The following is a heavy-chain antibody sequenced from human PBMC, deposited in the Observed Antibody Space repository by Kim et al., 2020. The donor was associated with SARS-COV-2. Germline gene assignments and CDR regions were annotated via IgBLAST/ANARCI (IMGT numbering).Heavy chain of an antibody. CDR3: ARAGYCSSTSCYNYYYYGMDV. CDR1: GFTFSSYW. CDR2: IKQDGSEK. D-gene: IGHD2-2*02. J-gene: IGHJ6*02. Sequence: GGSLRLSCAASGFTFSSYWMSWVRQAPGKGLEWVANIKQDGSEKYYVDSVKGRFTISRDNAKNSLYLQMNSLRAEDTAVYYCARAGYCSSTSCYNYYYYGMDVWGQGTTVTVSS. V-gene: IGHV3-7*01.